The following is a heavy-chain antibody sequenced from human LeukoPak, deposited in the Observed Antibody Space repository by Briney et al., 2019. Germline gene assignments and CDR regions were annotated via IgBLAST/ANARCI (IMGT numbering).Heavy chain of an antibody. CDR3: ARGGVATGGFDY. CDR1: GGSISGGGYY. Sequence: RASETLSLTCTVSGGSISGGGYYWSWIRQHPGKGLEWIGYIYYSGSTYYNPSLKSRVTISVDTSKNQFSLKLSSVTAADTAVYYCARGGVATGGFDYWGQGTLVTVSS. D-gene: IGHD5-12*01. V-gene: IGHV4-31*03. J-gene: IGHJ4*02. CDR2: IYYSGST.